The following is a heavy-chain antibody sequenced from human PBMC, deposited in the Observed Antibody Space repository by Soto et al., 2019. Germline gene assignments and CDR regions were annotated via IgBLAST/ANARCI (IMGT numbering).Heavy chain of an antibody. Sequence: GASVKVSCKASGGTFSSYAISWVRQAPGQGLEWMGGIIPIFGTANYAQKFQGRVTITADESTSTAYMELSSLRSEDTAVYYCAREAYCSGGSCYYNWFDPWGQGTLVTVSS. CDR3: AREAYCSGGSCYYNWFDP. CDR1: GGTFSSYA. CDR2: IIPIFGTA. J-gene: IGHJ5*02. V-gene: IGHV1-69*13. D-gene: IGHD2-15*01.